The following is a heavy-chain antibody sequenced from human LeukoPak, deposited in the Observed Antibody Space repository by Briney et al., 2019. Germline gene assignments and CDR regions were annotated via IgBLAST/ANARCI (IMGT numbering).Heavy chain of an antibody. CDR1: GFTFSSYS. J-gene: IGHJ5*02. V-gene: IGHV3-48*01. Sequence: GGSLRLSCAASGFTFSSYSMNWVRQAPGKGLEWVSYISSSSTIYYADSVKGRFTISRDNAKNSLYLQMNSLRAEDTAVYYCARDAYCSSTSCYVPWGQGTLVTVSS. CDR2: ISSSSTI. D-gene: IGHD2-2*01. CDR3: ARDAYCSSTSCYVP.